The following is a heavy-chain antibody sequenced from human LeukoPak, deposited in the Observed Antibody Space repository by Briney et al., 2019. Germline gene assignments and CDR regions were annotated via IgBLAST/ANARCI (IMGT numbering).Heavy chain of an antibody. V-gene: IGHV3-11*03. D-gene: IGHD3-9*01. CDR1: GFTFSDYY. Sequence: GGSLRLSCAASGFTFSDYYMSWIRQAPGKGLEWVSYISSSGSYTNYADSVRGRFTISRDNAKNSLSLQMNSLRAEDTAVYYCAKSSYDILTGHDYWGQGTLVTVSS. J-gene: IGHJ4*02. CDR2: ISSSGSYT. CDR3: AKSSYDILTGHDY.